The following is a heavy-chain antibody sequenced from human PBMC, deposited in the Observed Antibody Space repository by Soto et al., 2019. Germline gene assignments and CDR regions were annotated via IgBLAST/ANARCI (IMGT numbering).Heavy chain of an antibody. CDR2: IYYSGST. D-gene: IGHD3-3*01. CDR1: GGSISSSSYY. V-gene: IGHV4-39*01. CDR3: ARHYDFWSGWDAIYGMDV. J-gene: IGHJ6*02. Sequence: SETLSLTCTVSGGSISSSSYYWGWIRQPPGKGLEWIGRIYYSGSTYYNPSLKSRVTISVDTSKNQFSLKLSSVTAADTAVYYCARHYDFWSGWDAIYGMDVWGQGTTVTVSS.